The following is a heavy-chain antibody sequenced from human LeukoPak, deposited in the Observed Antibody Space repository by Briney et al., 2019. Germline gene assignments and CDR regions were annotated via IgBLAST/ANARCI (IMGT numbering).Heavy chain of an antibody. V-gene: IGHV3-9*01. Sequence: GGSLRLSCAASGFTFDDYVMHSVRQAPGKGLEWVSGISWNSGSIGYADSVKGRFTISRDNAKNSLYLQMNSLRAEDTAVYYCARRYFDLWGRGTLVTVSS. CDR1: GFTFDDYV. J-gene: IGHJ2*01. CDR3: ARRYFDL. CDR2: ISWNSGSI.